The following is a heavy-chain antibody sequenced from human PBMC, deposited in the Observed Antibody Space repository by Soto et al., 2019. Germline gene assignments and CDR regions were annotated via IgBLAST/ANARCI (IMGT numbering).Heavy chain of an antibody. Sequence: GESLKISCTGSGYTFSTDWIGWVRQMPGKGLEWMGIIYPGDTDPRYSPSFQGQVTISADKSISTAYLQWSSLKASDTAMYYCACQEMPTKKVDACDIWGQGPMVTVSS. CDR3: ACQEMPTKKVDACDI. V-gene: IGHV5-51*01. CDR2: IYPGDTDP. D-gene: IGHD1-1*01. J-gene: IGHJ3*02. CDR1: GYTFSTDW.